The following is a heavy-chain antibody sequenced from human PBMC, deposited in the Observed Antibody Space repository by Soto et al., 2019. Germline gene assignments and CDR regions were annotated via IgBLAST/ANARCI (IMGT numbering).Heavy chain of an antibody. CDR3: ANYMITFGGVIGPRDY. V-gene: IGHV3-23*01. J-gene: IGHJ4*02. Sequence: GGSLRLSCAASGFTFSSYAMSWVRQAPGKGLEWVSAISGSGGSTYYADSVKGRFTISRDNSKNTLYLQRNSLRAEDTAVYYCANYMITFGGVIGPRDYWGQGTLVTVSS. CDR1: GFTFSSYA. CDR2: ISGSGGST. D-gene: IGHD3-16*02.